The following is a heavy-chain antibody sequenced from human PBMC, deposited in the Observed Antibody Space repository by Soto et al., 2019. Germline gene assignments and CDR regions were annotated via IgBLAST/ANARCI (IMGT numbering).Heavy chain of an antibody. D-gene: IGHD3-22*01. J-gene: IGHJ4*02. V-gene: IGHV1-24*01. CDR1: GYTLTELS. CDR3: ATDGPYYYGSSGPGDY. Sequence: GASVKVSCKVSGYTLTELSMHWVRQAPGKGLEWMGGFDPEDGETIYAQKFQGRVTMTEDTSTDTAYMELSSLRSEDTAVYYCATDGPYYYGSSGPGDYWGQGTLVTVSS. CDR2: FDPEDGET.